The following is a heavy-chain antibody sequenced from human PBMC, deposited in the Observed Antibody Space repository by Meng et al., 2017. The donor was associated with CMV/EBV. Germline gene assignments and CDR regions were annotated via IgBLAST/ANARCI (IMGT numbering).Heavy chain of an antibody. Sequence: SETLSLTCTVSGGSISSGGYYWSWIRQHPGKGLEWIGYIYYSGSTYYNPSLKSRVTISVDTSKSQFSLKLSSVTAADTAVYYCARSIVVVPAAIDKGGMDVWGQGTTVTVSS. D-gene: IGHD2-2*02. CDR1: GGSISSGGYY. CDR2: IYYSGST. CDR3: ARSIVVVPAAIDKGGMDV. V-gene: IGHV4-31*03. J-gene: IGHJ6*02.